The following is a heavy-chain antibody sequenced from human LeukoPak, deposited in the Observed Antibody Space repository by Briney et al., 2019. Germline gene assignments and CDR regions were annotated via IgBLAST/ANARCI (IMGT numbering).Heavy chain of an antibody. Sequence: GGSLRLSCAASGFTFSSYTMSWVRQAPGKGPEWVSSFTTTSPYTYYADSVRGRFTISRDNAKNSLFLQMNSLRGEDTAVYYCARSGDPHYWGQGTLVTVSS. D-gene: IGHD2-21*02. J-gene: IGHJ4*02. CDR3: ARSGDPHY. V-gene: IGHV3-21*01. CDR1: GFTFSSYT. CDR2: FTTTSPYT.